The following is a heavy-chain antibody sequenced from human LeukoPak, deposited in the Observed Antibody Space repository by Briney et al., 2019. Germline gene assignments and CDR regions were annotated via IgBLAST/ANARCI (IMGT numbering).Heavy chain of an antibody. J-gene: IGHJ6*03. CDR3: AKDGLYSSSSWTTGYYYYYMDV. D-gene: IGHD6-6*01. V-gene: IGHV3-30*18. Sequence: PGGSLRLSCAASGFTFSSYGMHWVRQAPGKGLEWVAVISYDGSNKYYADSVKGRFTISRDNSKHTLYLQTNGLRAEDTAVYYCAKDGLYSSSSWTTGYYYYYMDVWGKGTTVTVSS. CDR2: ISYDGSNK. CDR1: GFTFSSYG.